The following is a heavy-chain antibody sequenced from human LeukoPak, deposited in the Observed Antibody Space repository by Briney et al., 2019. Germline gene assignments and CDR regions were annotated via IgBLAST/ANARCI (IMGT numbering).Heavy chain of an antibody. V-gene: IGHV4-34*01. D-gene: IGHD6-19*01. J-gene: IGHJ6*03. CDR3: ARGIAVAGHLGFYYYYYMDV. Sequence: SETLSLTGAVYGGSFRGFYWSWIRQPPGKGLEWIGEINHSGSTNYNPSLKSRVTISVDTSKNQFSLKLSSVTAADTAVYYCARGIAVAGHLGFYYYYYMDVWGKGTTVTVSS. CDR1: GGSFRGFY. CDR2: INHSGST.